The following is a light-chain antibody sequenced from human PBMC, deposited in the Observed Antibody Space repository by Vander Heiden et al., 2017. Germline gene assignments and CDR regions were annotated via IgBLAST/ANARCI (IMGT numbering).Light chain of an antibody. CDR1: QDISNY. Sequence: DIQMTQSPSSLSASLGDRVTITCQASQDISNYLNWYQQKPGKAPKLLIYDASNLETGVPSRFSGSGSGTDFTFTISSLQPEDIATYYCQQYDNLGFTFGPGTKVDIK. V-gene: IGKV1-33*01. CDR2: DAS. J-gene: IGKJ3*01. CDR3: QQYDNLGFT.